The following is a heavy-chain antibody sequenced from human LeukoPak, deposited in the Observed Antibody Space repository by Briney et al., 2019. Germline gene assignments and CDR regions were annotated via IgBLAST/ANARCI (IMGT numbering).Heavy chain of an antibody. J-gene: IGHJ6*02. CDR3: ARLASSSWPLYYYYGMDV. D-gene: IGHD6-13*01. Sequence: ASVKVSCKASGYTFTSYDINWVRQAPGQGLEWMGWMNPNSANTGYAQKFQGRVTMTRNTSISTAYMELSSLRSEDTAVYYCARLASSSWPLYYYYGMDVWGQGTTVTVPS. CDR2: MNPNSANT. V-gene: IGHV1-8*01. CDR1: GYTFTSYD.